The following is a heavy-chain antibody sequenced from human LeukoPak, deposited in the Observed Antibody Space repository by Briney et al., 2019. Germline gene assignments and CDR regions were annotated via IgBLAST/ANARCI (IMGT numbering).Heavy chain of an antibody. CDR2: ISNDGSDK. J-gene: IGHJ4*02. CDR1: GFTFSNYA. V-gene: IGHV3-30*04. CDR3: ARGTYYYDSSGYYSGGLGY. D-gene: IGHD3-22*01. Sequence: GGSLRLSCAASGFTFSNYAMHWGRHAPRKGLECVAVISNDGSDKYYADSVKGRFTISRDNSENTLYLQMNSLRTEDTAVYYCARGTYYYDSSGYYSGGLGYWGQGTLVTVSS.